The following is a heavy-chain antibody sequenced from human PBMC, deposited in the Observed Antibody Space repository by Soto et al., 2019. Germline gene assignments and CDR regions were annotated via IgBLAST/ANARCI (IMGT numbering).Heavy chain of an antibody. Sequence: ASVKVSCKASGYTFTSYDINWVRQATGQGLEWMGWMNPNSGNTGYAQKFQGRVTMTRNTSISTAYMELSSLRSEDTAVYYCARDQLRFLEWLLSERSEGDDAFDIWGQGTMVTVSS. CDR3: ARDQLRFLEWLLSERSEGDDAFDI. CDR1: GYTFTSYD. CDR2: MNPNSGNT. D-gene: IGHD3-3*01. J-gene: IGHJ3*02. V-gene: IGHV1-8*01.